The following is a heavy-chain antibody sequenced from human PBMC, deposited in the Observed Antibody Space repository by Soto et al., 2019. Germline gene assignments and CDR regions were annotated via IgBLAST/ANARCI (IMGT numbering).Heavy chain of an antibody. Sequence: SETLSLTCTVSGGSVSSGSYYWSWIRQPPGKGLEWIGYTYYSGSTNYNPSLKSRVTISVDTSKNQFSLKLSSVTAADTAVYYRANFRCYEFPTPFDPWGQGTLVTVSS. V-gene: IGHV4-61*01. CDR1: GGSVSSGSYY. CDR2: TYYSGST. CDR3: ANFRCYEFPTPFDP. J-gene: IGHJ5*02. D-gene: IGHD2-15*01.